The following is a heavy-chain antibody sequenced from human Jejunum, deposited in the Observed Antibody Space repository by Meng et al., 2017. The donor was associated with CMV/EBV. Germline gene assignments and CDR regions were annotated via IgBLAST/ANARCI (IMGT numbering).Heavy chain of an antibody. CDR2: IYYSGST. CDR3: ASPLGILGIVDL. J-gene: IGHJ2*01. D-gene: IGHD7-27*01. V-gene: IGHV4-39*01. CDR1: GGSISSSSYY. Sequence: LQPQESGQGRVKPSETLSLTCTASGGSISSSSYYWGWIRQPPGKGLEWIGSIYYSGSTYYNPSLKSRVTISVDTSKNQFSLKLSSVTAADTAVYYCASPLGILGIVDLWGRGTLVTVFS.